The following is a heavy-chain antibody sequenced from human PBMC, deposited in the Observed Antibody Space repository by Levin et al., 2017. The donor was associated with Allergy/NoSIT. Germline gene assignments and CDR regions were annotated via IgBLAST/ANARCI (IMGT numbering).Heavy chain of an antibody. V-gene: IGHV1-2*02. CDR3: ARGGASSNDY. D-gene: IGHD6-13*01. J-gene: IGHJ4*02. CDR2: IDPTRGDT. CDR1: GSTFTDYY. Sequence: GGSLRLSCTVSGSTFTDYYIHWIRQTPGQGLEWIGWIDPTRGDTKFAEKFHARVVLTMNSSISTAYMELGRLRFDDTALYYCARGGASSNDYWGQGTLVTVSS.